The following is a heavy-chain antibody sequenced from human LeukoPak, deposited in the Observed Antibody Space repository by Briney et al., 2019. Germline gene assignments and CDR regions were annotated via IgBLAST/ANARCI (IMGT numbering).Heavy chain of an antibody. CDR3: ARGKGDYYDTFFDY. V-gene: IGHV4-39*07. J-gene: IGHJ4*02. Sequence: SETLSLTCTVSGGSISSSSYYWGWIRQPPGKGLEWIGSIYYSGSTYYNPSLKSRVTISVDTSKNQFSLKLSSVTAADTAVYYCARGKGDYYDTFFDYWGQGTLVTVSS. CDR2: IYYSGST. CDR1: GGSISSSSYY. D-gene: IGHD3-22*01.